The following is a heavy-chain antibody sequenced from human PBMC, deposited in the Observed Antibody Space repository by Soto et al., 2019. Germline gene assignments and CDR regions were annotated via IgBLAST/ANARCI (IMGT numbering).Heavy chain of an antibody. D-gene: IGHD6-19*01. CDR3: ARDRAPVAGTSLPAY. CDR2: ISYNGRSK. Sequence: GGSLRLSCTASGFTFSSYAMHYVRQAPGKGLEWVALISYNGRSKYYADSLKGRFSISRDNSKNTLYLQMNGLTTEDTAVYYCARDRAPVAGTSLPAYWGQGTLVTVSS. CDR1: GFTFSSYA. J-gene: IGHJ4*02. V-gene: IGHV3-30*04.